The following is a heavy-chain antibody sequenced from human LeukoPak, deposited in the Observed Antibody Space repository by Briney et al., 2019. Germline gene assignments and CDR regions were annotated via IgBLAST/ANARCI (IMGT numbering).Heavy chain of an antibody. D-gene: IGHD1-7*01. J-gene: IGHJ4*02. CDR3: AKDSYDWNYGLFDS. Sequence: GGSLRLSCAASGFTFSSNYMSWDRQAPGKGLEWVSVIYSGGSTYYADSVKGRFTISRDNSKNTLYLQMNSLRAEDTAIYYCAKDSYDWNYGLFDSWGQGTLVSVSS. CDR1: GFTFSSNY. CDR2: IYSGGST. V-gene: IGHV3-53*01.